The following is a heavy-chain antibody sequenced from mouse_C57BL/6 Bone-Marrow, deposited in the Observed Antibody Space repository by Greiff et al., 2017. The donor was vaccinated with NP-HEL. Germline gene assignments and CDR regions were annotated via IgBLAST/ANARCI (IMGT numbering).Heavy chain of an antibody. CDR1: GFNIKDDY. CDR2: IDPENGDT. Sequence: EVQLQQSGAELVRPGASVKLSCTASGFNIKDDYMHWVKQRPEQGLEWIGWIDPENGDTEYASKFKGKATITADTSSNTAYLQLSSLTSEDTAVYYCTGGIYYDLFDYWGQGTTLTVSS. CDR3: TGGIYYDLFDY. J-gene: IGHJ2*01. D-gene: IGHD2-4*01. V-gene: IGHV14-4*01.